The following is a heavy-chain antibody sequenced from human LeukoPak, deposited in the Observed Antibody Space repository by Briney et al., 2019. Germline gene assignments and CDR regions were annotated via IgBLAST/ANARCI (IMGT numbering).Heavy chain of an antibody. CDR1: GYTFTSYY. Sequence: GASVKVSCKASGYTFTSYYMHWVRQAPGQGLEWMGIINPSGGSTSYAQKFQGRVTMTRDTSTSTVYMELSSLRSEDTAVYYCARVPSNYYYDSSGSSHYFDYWGQGTLVTVSS. CDR3: ARVPSNYYYDSSGSSHYFDY. V-gene: IGHV1-46*01. J-gene: IGHJ4*02. D-gene: IGHD3-22*01. CDR2: INPSGGST.